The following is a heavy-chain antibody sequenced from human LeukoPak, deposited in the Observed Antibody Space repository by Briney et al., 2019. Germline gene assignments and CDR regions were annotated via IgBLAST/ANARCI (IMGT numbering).Heavy chain of an antibody. CDR2: IYYSGST. CDR3: ASGIVVATAYWVWGAFDI. D-gene: IGHD2-21*02. CDR1: GGSISSSSYY. V-gene: IGHV4-39*01. J-gene: IGHJ3*02. Sequence: SETLSLTCTVSGGSISSSSYYWGWIRQPPGKGLERIGSIYYSGSTYYNPSLKSRVTISVDTSKNQFSLKLSSVTAADTAVYYCASGIVVATAYWVWGAFDIWGQGTMVTVSS.